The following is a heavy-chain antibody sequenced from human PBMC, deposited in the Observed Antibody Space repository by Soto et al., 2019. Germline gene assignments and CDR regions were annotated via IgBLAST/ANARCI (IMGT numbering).Heavy chain of an antibody. D-gene: IGHD3-3*02. CDR3: ARAVIWIFGVVDYGMDV. CDR2: INHSGST. V-gene: IGHV4-34*01. CDR1: GGSFSGYY. Sequence: QVQLQQWGAGLLKPSETLSLTCAVYGGSFSGYYWSWIRQPPGKGLEWIGEINHSGSTNYNPSLKSRVTISVDTSKNQFSLKLSSVTAADTAVYYCARAVIWIFGVVDYGMDVWGNVTTVTVSS. J-gene: IGHJ6*04.